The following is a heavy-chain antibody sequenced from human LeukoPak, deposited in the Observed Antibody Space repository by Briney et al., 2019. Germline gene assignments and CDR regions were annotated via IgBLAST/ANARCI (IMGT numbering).Heavy chain of an antibody. Sequence: SQTLSLTCTVSGGTISSYYWSWIRQPPGKGLEWIGYIYYSGSTNYNPSLKSRVTISVDTSKNQFSLKLSSVTAADTAVYYCTRSGGYGDYVRLNWFDPWGQGTLVTVSS. CDR1: GGTISSYY. D-gene: IGHD4-17*01. CDR3: TRSGGYGDYVRLNWFDP. CDR2: IYYSGST. J-gene: IGHJ5*02. V-gene: IGHV4-59*01.